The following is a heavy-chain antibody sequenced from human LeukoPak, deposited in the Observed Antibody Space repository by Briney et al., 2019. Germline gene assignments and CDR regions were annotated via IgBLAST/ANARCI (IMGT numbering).Heavy chain of an antibody. V-gene: IGHV4-38-2*01. CDR2: IYHSGST. D-gene: IGHD3-16*02. CDR1: GYSISSGYY. J-gene: IGHJ4*02. CDR3: ARRGNDYVWGSYRGSLGF. Sequence: SETLSLTCAVYGYSISSGYYWGRIRQPPGKGLEWIGSIYHSGSTYYNPSLKSRVTISVDTSKNQFSLKLSSVTAADTAVYYCARRGNDYVWGSYRGSLGFWGQGALVTVSS.